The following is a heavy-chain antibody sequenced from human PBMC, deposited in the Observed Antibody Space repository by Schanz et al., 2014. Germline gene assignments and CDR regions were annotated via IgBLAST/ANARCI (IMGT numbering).Heavy chain of an antibody. CDR3: AKSLESCPGGRCSRGYFDY. D-gene: IGHD2-8*02. J-gene: IGHJ4*02. Sequence: EVQLLESGGGLIQPGGSLRLSCAASGFIFGSSVMAWVRQAPGKGLEWVSRISDSGDTAYYADSVKGRFTISRDNCKGALYLQMSSLRAEDTAVYYCAKSLESCPGGRCSRGYFDYWGQGTLVTVSS. CDR1: GFIFGSSV. V-gene: IGHV3-23*01. CDR2: ISDSGDTA.